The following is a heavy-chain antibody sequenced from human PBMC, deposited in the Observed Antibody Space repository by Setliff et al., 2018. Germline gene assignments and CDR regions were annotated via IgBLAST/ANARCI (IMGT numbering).Heavy chain of an antibody. CDR3: ARGSYCSGGSCSGRDFDY. CDR1: GGTSSSYG. D-gene: IGHD2-15*01. J-gene: IGHJ4*02. V-gene: IGHV1-69*05. Sequence: SVKVSCKASGGTSSSYGISWVRQAPGQGLEWMGGIIPIFGTANYAQKFQGRVTITTDESTSTAYMELSSLRSEDTAVYYCARGSYCSGGSCSGRDFDYWGQGTLVTVSS. CDR2: IIPIFGTA.